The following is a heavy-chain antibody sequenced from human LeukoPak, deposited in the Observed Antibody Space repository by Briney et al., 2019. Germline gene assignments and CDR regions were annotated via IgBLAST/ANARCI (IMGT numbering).Heavy chain of an antibody. J-gene: IGHJ6*03. D-gene: IGHD3-22*01. Sequence: EASVKVSCKASGYTFTSYGISWVRQAPGQGLEWMGWISAYNGNTNYAQKLQGRVTMTTDTSTSTAYMELRSLRSDDTAVYYCARWPLSGYYSYYYYYMDVWGKGTTVTVSS. CDR1: GYTFTSYG. V-gene: IGHV1-18*01. CDR3: ARWPLSGYYSYYYYYMDV. CDR2: ISAYNGNT.